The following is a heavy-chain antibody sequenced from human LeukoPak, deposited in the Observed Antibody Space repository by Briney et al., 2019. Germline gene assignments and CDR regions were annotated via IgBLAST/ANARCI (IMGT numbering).Heavy chain of an antibody. D-gene: IGHD2-21*01. CDR1: GFTVSSNY. V-gene: IGHV3-53*01. CDR3: ARDSQLQYFQH. J-gene: IGHJ1*01. Sequence: PGGSLRLSCAASGFTVSSNYMSWVRQAPGKGLEWVSVIYSGGSTYYADSVKGRFTTSRDNSKNTLYLQMNSLRAEDTAVYYCARDSQLQYFQHWGQGTLVTVSS. CDR2: IYSGGST.